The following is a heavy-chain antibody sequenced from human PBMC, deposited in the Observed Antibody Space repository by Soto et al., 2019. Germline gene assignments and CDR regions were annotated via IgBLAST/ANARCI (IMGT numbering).Heavy chain of an antibody. J-gene: IGHJ4*02. CDR2: ISSSGSTI. CDR3: ARDLGGGGYNSFDY. CDR1: GFTFSDHY. Sequence: GVPQSLSCTASGFTFSDHYMSWIRPAPGKGLEWVSYISSSGSTIYYADSVKGRFTISRDNAKNSLYLQMNSLRAEDTAVYYCARDLGGGGYNSFDYWGQGTLVTVSS. D-gene: IGHD3-16*01. V-gene: IGHV3-11*01.